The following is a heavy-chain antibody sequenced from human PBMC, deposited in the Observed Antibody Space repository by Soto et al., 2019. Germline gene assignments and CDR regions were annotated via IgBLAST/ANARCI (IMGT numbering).Heavy chain of an antibody. J-gene: IGHJ4*02. Sequence: SETLSLTCTVSGGSIRDYFWTWIRQPPGKGLEWIGYIYYSGRTNYNPSLKSRVSISVDTSKNHFSLQLRSVTAAETAVYYCDRVGGHALGDSGGFDHWGQGTLVTVSS. V-gene: IGHV4-59*01. D-gene: IGHD2-21*02. CDR3: DRVGGHALGDSGGFDH. CDR2: IYYSGRT. CDR1: GGSIRDYF.